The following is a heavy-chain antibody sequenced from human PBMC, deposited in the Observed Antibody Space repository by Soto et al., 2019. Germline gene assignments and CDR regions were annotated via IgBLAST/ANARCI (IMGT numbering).Heavy chain of an antibody. CDR2: INPNSGGT. V-gene: IGHV1-2*04. Sequence: ASVKVSCKASGYTFTGYYMHWVRQAPGQGLEWMGWINPNSGGTNYAQKIQGWVTMTRDTSISTAYMELSRLRSDDTAVYYCARAFCGGDCYSETAFDYWGQGTLVTVSS. J-gene: IGHJ4*02. CDR3: ARAFCGGDCYSETAFDY. CDR1: GYTFTGYY. D-gene: IGHD2-21*01.